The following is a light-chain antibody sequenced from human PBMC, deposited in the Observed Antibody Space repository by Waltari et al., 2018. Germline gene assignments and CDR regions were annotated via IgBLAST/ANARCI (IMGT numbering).Light chain of an antibody. CDR2: GTS. CDR1: QSVSSY. Sequence: VILTQSPATLSLSPGERATLSCRASQSVSSYLAWYQQKPGQAPRLLIYGTSSRATDIPDRFSGSGSGTEFTLTISSLEPEDFAVYYCQTYYSSPYSFGQGTKVEIK. CDR3: QTYYSSPYS. J-gene: IGKJ2*03. V-gene: IGKV3-20*01.